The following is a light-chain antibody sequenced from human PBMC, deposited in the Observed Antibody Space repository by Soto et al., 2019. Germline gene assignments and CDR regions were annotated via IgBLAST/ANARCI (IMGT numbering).Light chain of an antibody. CDR1: SSNIGSNT. CDR2: SNN. V-gene: IGLV1-44*01. CDR3: AAWDDSLNGYV. J-gene: IGLJ1*01. Sequence: VLTQPPSTSGTLGQRVTISCSGSSSNIGSNTVNWYQHLPGTAPKLLIYSNNQRPSGVPDRFSGSKSGTSPSLAVSGLQSEDEADYYCAAWDDSLNGYVFGTGTNVTVL.